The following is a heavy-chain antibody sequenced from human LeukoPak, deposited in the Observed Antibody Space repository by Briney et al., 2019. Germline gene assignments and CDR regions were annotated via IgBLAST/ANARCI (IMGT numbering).Heavy chain of an antibody. CDR3: ARDGYSMVRGVIRGKHFDY. J-gene: IGHJ4*02. D-gene: IGHD3-10*01. CDR2: INPSGGST. CDR1: GYTFTSYY. Sequence: ASVKVSCKAPGYTFTSYYMHWVRQAPGQGLEWMGIINPSGGSTSYAQKFQGRVTMTRDTSTSTVYMELSSLRSEDTAVYYCARDGYSMVRGVIRGKHFDYWGQGTLVTVSS. V-gene: IGHV1-46*01.